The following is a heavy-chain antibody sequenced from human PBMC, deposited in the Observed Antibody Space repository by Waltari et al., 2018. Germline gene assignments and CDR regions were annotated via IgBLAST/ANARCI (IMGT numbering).Heavy chain of an antibody. CDR3: ATAGAYSPQGGRYYYDS. CDR1: RFTFSNYW. J-gene: IGHJ4*02. Sequence: EVQLVESGGGLVQPGGSLRLSCAASRFTFSNYWMSWVRQAPGRGLEWVANIKQDGSEKLYVDSVKGRFTISRDNAENSLFLQMNSLSAEDAAVYYCATAGAYSPQGGRYYYDSWGQGTVVSVS. D-gene: IGHD2-21*01. CDR2: IKQDGSEK. V-gene: IGHV3-7*03.